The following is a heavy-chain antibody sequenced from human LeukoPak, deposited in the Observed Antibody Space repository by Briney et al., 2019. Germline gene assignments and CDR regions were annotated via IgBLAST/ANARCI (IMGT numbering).Heavy chain of an antibody. CDR3: ARDRGVTMVRGVPRWWFDP. Sequence: SVKVSCKASGGTFSSYAISWVRQAPGQGLEWMGRIIPIFGTANYAQRFQGRVTITTDESTSTAYMELSSLRSDDTAVYYCARDRGVTMVRGVPRWWFDPWGQGTLVTVSS. J-gene: IGHJ5*02. CDR1: GGTFSSYA. CDR2: IIPIFGTA. V-gene: IGHV1-69*05. D-gene: IGHD3-10*01.